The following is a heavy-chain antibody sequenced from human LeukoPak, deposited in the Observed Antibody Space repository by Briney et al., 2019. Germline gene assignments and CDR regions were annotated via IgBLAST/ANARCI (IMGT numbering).Heavy chain of an antibody. CDR3: TRDRDADGDYGASDI. V-gene: IGHV3-53*01. CDR1: EFTVSSTY. D-gene: IGHD4-17*01. J-gene: IGHJ3*02. CDR2: IYSGNYT. Sequence: GGSLRLSCAASEFTVSSTYMSWVRQAPGKGLEWVSVIYSGNYTYYADSVKGRFTIARDNPKNTLSLQMNSLRPEDTAVYYCTRDRDADGDYGASDIWGQGTMVTVSS.